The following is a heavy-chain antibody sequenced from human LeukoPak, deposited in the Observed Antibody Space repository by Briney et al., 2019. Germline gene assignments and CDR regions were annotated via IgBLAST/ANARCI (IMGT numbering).Heavy chain of an antibody. V-gene: IGHV1-18*01. Sequence: ASVTVSCKASGYTFTSYGISWVRQAPGQGLEWMGWISAYNGNTNYAQKLQGRVTMTTDTSTSTAYMELRSLRSDDTAVYYCARDRTPQLVWYYWGQGTLVTVSS. D-gene: IGHD6-13*01. CDR3: ARDRTPQLVWYY. CDR2: ISAYNGNT. J-gene: IGHJ4*02. CDR1: GYTFTSYG.